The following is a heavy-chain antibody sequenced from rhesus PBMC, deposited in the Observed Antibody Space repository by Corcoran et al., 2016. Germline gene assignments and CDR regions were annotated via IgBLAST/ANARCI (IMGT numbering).Heavy chain of an antibody. CDR1: GFTFRSYA. D-gene: IGHD5-24*01. Sequence: EVQLVETGGGLVQPGGSLRLSCVAFGFTFRSYAMQWVRQAPGRGLEWYSAMSSGDGSTHFAESEKGRITISRDNSKNTRALQMNSLRAEDTAVYYCANRGYAWGQGVLVTVSS. CDR3: ANRGYA. J-gene: IGHJ4*01. V-gene: IGHV3S5*01. CDR2: MSSGDGST.